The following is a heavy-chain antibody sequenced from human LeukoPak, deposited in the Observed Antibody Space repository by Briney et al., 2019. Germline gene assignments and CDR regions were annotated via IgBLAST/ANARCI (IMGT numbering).Heavy chain of an antibody. Sequence: GASVKVSCKASGYTFTNYDVNWVRQATGQGLEWMGWMNPNSGNTGYAQKFQGRVTMTRNTSISTAYMELRSLRSDDTAVYYCARDHRILLGGGIAARPLDYWGQGTLVTVSS. J-gene: IGHJ4*02. CDR3: ARDHRILLGGGIAARPLDY. D-gene: IGHD6-6*01. CDR2: MNPNSGNT. CDR1: GYTFTNYD. V-gene: IGHV1-8*01.